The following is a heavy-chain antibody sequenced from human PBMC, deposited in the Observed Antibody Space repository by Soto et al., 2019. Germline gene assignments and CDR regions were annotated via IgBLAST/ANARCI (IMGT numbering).Heavy chain of an antibody. CDR1: GVTFSSYA. D-gene: IGHD6-6*01. Sequence: EVQLLESGGGLVQPGGSLRLSCAASGVTFSSYAMSWVRQAPGKGLEWVSAISGSGGSTYYADSVKGRFTISRDNTQNTLYLQMNGLRAEDTAVYYCAKVDSSFRLAGAFDSLGQGTIVTVSS. CDR3: AKVDSSFRLAGAFDS. V-gene: IGHV3-23*01. CDR2: ISGSGGST. J-gene: IGHJ3*02.